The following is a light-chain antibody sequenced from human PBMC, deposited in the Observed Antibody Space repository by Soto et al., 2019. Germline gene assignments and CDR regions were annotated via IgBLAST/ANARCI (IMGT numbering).Light chain of an antibody. CDR1: QSVSSY. CDR3: QQRSNWLLT. CDR2: DAS. Sequence: EIVLTQSPATLSLSPGERATLSCRASQSVSSYLAWYQQKPGQAPRLLIYDASNRATGIPARFSGSGSGTVLPLTIRSLEPEDFAVYYCQQRSNWLLTFGGGTKVEIK. V-gene: IGKV3-11*01. J-gene: IGKJ4*01.